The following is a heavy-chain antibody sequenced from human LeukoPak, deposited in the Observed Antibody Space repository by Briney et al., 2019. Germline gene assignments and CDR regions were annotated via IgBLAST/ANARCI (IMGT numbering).Heavy chain of an antibody. CDR3: TRDSWLHSKIGAEYYYYMDV. J-gene: IGHJ6*03. Sequence: GGSLRLSCAASGFTFSSYSMNWVRQAPGKGLEWVSSISSSSSYIYYADSVKGRFTISRDNAKNSLYLQMNSLRAEDTAVYYCTRDSWLHSKIGAEYYYYMDVWGKGTTVTVSS. D-gene: IGHD5-24*01. V-gene: IGHV3-21*01. CDR1: GFTFSSYS. CDR2: ISSSSSYI.